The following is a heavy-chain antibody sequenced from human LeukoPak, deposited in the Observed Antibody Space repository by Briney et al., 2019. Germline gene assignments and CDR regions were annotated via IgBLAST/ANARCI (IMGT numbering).Heavy chain of an antibody. D-gene: IGHD6-6*01. Sequence: SETLSLTCTVSGGSISSYYWSWIRQPPGKGLEWIGYIYYSGSTNYNPSLKSRVTISVDTSKNQFSLKLSSVTAADTAVYYCARDSGPYYSSYDGWGQGTLVTVSS. CDR3: ARDSGPYYSSYDG. CDR2: IYYSGST. V-gene: IGHV4-59*01. CDR1: GGSISSYY. J-gene: IGHJ4*02.